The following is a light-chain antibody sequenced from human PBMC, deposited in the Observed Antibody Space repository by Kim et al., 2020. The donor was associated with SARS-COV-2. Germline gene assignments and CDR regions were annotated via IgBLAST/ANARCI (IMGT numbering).Light chain of an antibody. CDR1: RSDVGGYNY. CDR3: SSYTSSSTWV. CDR2: DVS. V-gene: IGLV2-14*04. J-gene: IGLJ3*02. Sequence: GQSITISCTGTRSDVGGYNYVSWYQKHPGKAPKLMIYDVSKRPSGVSNRFSGSKSGNTASLTISGLQAEDEADYYCSSYTSSSTWVFGGGPQLTVL.